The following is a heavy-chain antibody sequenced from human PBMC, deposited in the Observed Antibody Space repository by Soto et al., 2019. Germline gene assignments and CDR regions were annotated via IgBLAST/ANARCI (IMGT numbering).Heavy chain of an antibody. J-gene: IGHJ4*02. D-gene: IGHD3-10*01. V-gene: IGHV1-69*01. CDR2: IIHIFGTA. CDR3: ARDLGDDDHDY. CDR1: GVTFSIYA. Sequence: SSVRASWPPSGVTFSIYAIRCLQQAPGQGLEWMGGIIHIFGTANYAQKFQGRVTITADESTSTAYMELSSLRSEDTAVYYCARDLGDDDHDYWGQGTLVTVSS.